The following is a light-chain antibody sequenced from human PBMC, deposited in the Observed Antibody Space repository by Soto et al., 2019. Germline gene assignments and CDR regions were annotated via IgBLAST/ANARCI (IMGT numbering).Light chain of an antibody. CDR3: SSYTSSNTPI. Sequence: QSVLTQPASVFGSPGQSITISCTGTSSDVGGYNYVSWYQQHPGKVPRLMIYDVSNRPSGVSNRFSGSKSGNTASLTISGLQAEDEADYYCSSYTSSNTPIFGGGTKVTVL. CDR2: DVS. V-gene: IGLV2-14*03. CDR1: SSDVGGYNY. J-gene: IGLJ2*01.